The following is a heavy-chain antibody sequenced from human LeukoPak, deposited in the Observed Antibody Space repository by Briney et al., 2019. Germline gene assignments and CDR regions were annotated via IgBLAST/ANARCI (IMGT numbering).Heavy chain of an antibody. J-gene: IGHJ3*02. D-gene: IGHD3-22*01. CDR1: GFTFDDYG. CDR2: INWNGGST. Sequence: GGSLRLSCAASGFTFDDYGMSWVRQAPGKGLEWVSGINWNGGSTGYADSVKGRFTISRDNAKNSLYLQMNSLRAEDTALYYCARATYDSSGYYPEGAFDIWGQGTMATVSS. CDR3: ARATYDSSGYYPEGAFDI. V-gene: IGHV3-20*04.